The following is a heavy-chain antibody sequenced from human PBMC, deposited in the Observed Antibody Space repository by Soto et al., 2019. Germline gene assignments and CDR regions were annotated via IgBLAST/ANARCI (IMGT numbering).Heavy chain of an antibody. CDR1: GFIVSDTY. Sequence: EVHLVASGGGLVQPGGSLRLSRTASGFIVSDTYMNWVRQAPGKGLEWVSVISNRGDTHYADSVRGRFSLSRDIADNTLHLQMTNLRVEDTAVYYCAREPRYCRGGSCSITGDAFDIWGQGTMVTVSS. V-gene: IGHV3-66*01. J-gene: IGHJ3*02. CDR3: AREPRYCRGGSCSITGDAFDI. D-gene: IGHD2-15*01. CDR2: ISNRGDT.